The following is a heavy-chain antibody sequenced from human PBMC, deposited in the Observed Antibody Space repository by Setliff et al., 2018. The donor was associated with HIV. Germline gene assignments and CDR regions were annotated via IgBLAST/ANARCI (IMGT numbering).Heavy chain of an antibody. CDR1: GFSFSNAW. V-gene: IGHV3-15*01. J-gene: IGHJ4*02. CDR2: IKSKTDGGTT. D-gene: IGHD3-22*01. Sequence: PGGSLRLSCAASGFSFSNAWMNWVRQAPGKGLEWVGRIKSKTDGGTTDYAAPVKGRFTISRDDSRNTVYLQTNSLKTEDTAVYYCTTYSSVYYHSDCWGQGTLVTVSS. CDR3: TTYSSVYYHSDC.